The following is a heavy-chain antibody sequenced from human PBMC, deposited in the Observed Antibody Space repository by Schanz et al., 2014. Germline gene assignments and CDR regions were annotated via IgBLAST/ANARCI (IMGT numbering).Heavy chain of an antibody. J-gene: IGHJ3*02. CDR3: ARNRVGANGRDDAFDI. D-gene: IGHD1-26*01. CDR2: IYSSGTT. Sequence: QVQLQESGPGLVQPSETLSLTCAVSGGSISSYYWSWIRQPPGKAMEWIGYIYSSGTTNYNPSLKSPVTISIDASKNQFSLKLTSVTAADTGVYYCARNRVGANGRDDAFDIWGQGTKVTVS. V-gene: IGHV4-59*01. CDR1: GGSISSYY.